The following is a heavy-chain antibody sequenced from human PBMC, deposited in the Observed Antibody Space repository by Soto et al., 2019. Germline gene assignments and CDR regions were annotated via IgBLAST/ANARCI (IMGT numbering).Heavy chain of an antibody. V-gene: IGHV3-48*03. CDR3: ARDGYCTSTSCYNPV. Sequence: GGSLRLSCAASGFTLSSYEMNWVRQAPGKGLEWVSYISTSGSTIYYADPVKSRFTISRDNAKNSLYLQMNSLRAEDTAIYYCARDGYCTSTSCYNPVWGQGTRVTVSS. D-gene: IGHD2-2*02. J-gene: IGHJ6*02. CDR2: ISTSGSTI. CDR1: GFTLSSYE.